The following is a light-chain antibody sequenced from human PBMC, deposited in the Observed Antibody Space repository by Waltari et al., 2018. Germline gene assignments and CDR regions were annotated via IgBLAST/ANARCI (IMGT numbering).Light chain of an antibody. V-gene: IGLV2-14*01. CDR2: DLT. CDR3: SSYTGRGTVI. J-gene: IGLJ2*01. CDR1: NSDIVSYSY. Sequence: QSVLTQPASVSGSPGQPITLPCTGTNSDIVSYSYVSWYQQYPGKAPKLIIYDLTERPSGVSTRFSGSKSGNTASLTISGLQADDEADYFCSSYTGRGTVIFGRGTMVTVL.